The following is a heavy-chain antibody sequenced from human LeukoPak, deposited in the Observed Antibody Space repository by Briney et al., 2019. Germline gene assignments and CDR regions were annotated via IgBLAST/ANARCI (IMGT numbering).Heavy chain of an antibody. CDR2: IYYSGST. J-gene: IGHJ2*01. Sequence: SETLSLTCTVSGGSVSSYYWNWIRQPPGKGLEWIGSIYYSGSTYYNPSLKSRVTISVDTSKNQFSLKLSSVTAADTAVYYCARVTWQWLDYWYFDLWGRGTLVTVSS. D-gene: IGHD6-19*01. CDR1: GGSVSSYY. V-gene: IGHV4-39*07. CDR3: ARVTWQWLDYWYFDL.